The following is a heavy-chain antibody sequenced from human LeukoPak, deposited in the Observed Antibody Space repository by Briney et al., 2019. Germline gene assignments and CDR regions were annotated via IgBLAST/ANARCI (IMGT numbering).Heavy chain of an antibody. J-gene: IGHJ3*02. D-gene: IGHD3-22*01. CDR2: IYHSGST. V-gene: IGHV4-38-2*02. Sequence: PSETLSLTCTVSGYSISSGYYWGWIRQPPGKGLEWIGSIYHSGSTYYNPSLKSRVTISVDTSKNQFSLKLSSVTAADTAVYYCARESYYDSSGYSHDAFDIWGRGTMVTVSS. CDR3: ARESYYDSSGYSHDAFDI. CDR1: GYSISSGYY.